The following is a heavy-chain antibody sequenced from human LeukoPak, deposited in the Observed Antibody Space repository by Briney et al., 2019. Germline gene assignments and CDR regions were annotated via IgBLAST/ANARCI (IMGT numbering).Heavy chain of an antibody. Sequence: SETLSLICAIYGGSFSGYYWSWIRQPPGRGLEWIGEINHSGSTNYNPSLKSRVTISVDTSKNQFSLKLSSVTAADTDVYYCARPYYYGSGSYYTPHRAFDIWGQGTMVTVSS. CDR2: INHSGST. CDR1: GGSFSGYY. D-gene: IGHD3-10*01. V-gene: IGHV4-34*01. J-gene: IGHJ3*02. CDR3: ARPYYYGSGSYYTPHRAFDI.